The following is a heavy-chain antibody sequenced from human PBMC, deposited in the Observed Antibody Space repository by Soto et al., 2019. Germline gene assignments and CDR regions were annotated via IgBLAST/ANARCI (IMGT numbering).Heavy chain of an antibody. J-gene: IGHJ6*02. D-gene: IGHD6-19*01. CDR3: ARFALAGIPCGMDV. Sequence: QVQLVQSGAEVKKPGASVKVSCRASGYTFTSYYMHWVRQAPGQGLEWLGIINPSGGSTSYAQKFQGRVTMTRDTSTSTLYMELSSLRSDDTAVYYCARFALAGIPCGMDVWGQGTTVTVSS. CDR2: INPSGGST. CDR1: GYTFTSYY. V-gene: IGHV1-46*01.